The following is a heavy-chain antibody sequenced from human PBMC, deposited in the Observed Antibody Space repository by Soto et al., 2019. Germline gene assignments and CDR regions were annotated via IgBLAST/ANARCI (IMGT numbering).Heavy chain of an antibody. V-gene: IGHV3-20*01. CDR1: GFTFDDYG. J-gene: IGHJ4*02. D-gene: IGHD3-22*01. CDR3: ARTSAYYYDSSGYFEEYYFDY. CDR2: INWNGGST. Sequence: GGSLRLSCAASGFTFDDYGMSWVRQAPGKGLEWVSGINWNGGSTGYADSVKGRFTISRDNAKNSLYLQMNSLRAEDTALYHCARTSAYYYDSSGYFEEYYFDYWGQGTLVTVSS.